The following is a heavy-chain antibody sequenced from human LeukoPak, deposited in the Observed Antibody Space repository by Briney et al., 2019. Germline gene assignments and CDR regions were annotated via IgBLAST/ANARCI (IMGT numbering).Heavy chain of an antibody. J-gene: IGHJ3*02. CDR1: GGTFSSYA. D-gene: IGHD6-13*01. V-gene: IGHV1-69*04. CDR3: ARTAAEGAFDI. Sequence: SVKVSCKASGGTFSSYANSWVRQAPGQGLEWMGRIIPILGIANYAQKFQGRVTITADKSTSTAYMELSSLRSEDTAVYYCARTAAEGAFDIWGQGTMVTVSS. CDR2: IIPILGIA.